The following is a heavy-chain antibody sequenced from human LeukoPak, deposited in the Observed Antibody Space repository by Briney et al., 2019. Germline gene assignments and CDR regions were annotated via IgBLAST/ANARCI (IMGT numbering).Heavy chain of an antibody. CDR2: IYHSGST. Sequence: PSETLSLTCTVSGYSISSGYYWGWIRQPPGKGLEWIGSIYHSGSTYYKPSLKSRVAISVDTSKNQFSLKLSSVTAADTAVYYCARDRYYYGSGSYYFDYWGQGTLVTVSS. V-gene: IGHV4-38-2*02. D-gene: IGHD3-10*01. J-gene: IGHJ4*02. CDR1: GYSISSGYY. CDR3: ARDRYYYGSGSYYFDY.